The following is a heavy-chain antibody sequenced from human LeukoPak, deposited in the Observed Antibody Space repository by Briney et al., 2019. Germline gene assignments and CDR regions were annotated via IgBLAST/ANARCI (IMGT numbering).Heavy chain of an antibody. J-gene: IGHJ4*02. D-gene: IGHD3-10*01. CDR1: GGTFSSYG. CDR2: IWFDGSSE. Sequence: SCKASGGTFSSYGMHWVRQAPGKGLEWVAVIWFDGSSEYYADSVKGRFTISRDNSKNTLYLQMNSLRAEDTAVYYCTRESGSGNYYYDYWGQGTLVTVSS. V-gene: IGHV3-33*08. CDR3: TRESGSGNYYYDY.